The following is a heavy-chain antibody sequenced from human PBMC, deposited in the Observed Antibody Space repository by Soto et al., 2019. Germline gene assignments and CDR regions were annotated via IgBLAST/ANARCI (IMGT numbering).Heavy chain of an antibody. CDR1: GCPLPSHS. CDR2: IIPIFGTA. J-gene: IGHJ6*02. CDR3: ARGFSYCGGDCPLIYYYYYGMDV. D-gene: IGHD2-21*02. V-gene: IGHV1-69*01. Sequence: SVKVTCQASGCPLPSHSMLWGPQAPRQRLEWMGGIIPIFGTANYAQKFQGRVTITADESTSTAYMELSSLRSEDTAVYYCARGFSYCGGDCPLIYYYYYGMDVWGQGTTVTVSS.